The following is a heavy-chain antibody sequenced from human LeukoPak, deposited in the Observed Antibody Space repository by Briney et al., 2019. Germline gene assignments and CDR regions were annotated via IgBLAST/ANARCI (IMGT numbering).Heavy chain of an antibody. CDR3: EKDQGMPGPATRWCFFDL. V-gene: IGHV3-23*01. CDR2: ISSSGGST. J-gene: IGHJ2*01. Sequence: GGSLRLSCAASGFTFNNYAMNWVRQAPGKGLEWVSGISSSGGSTYYAESVRGRFTISRDRSKSTLLLQMNSLRAEDTAIYYCEKDQGMPGPATRWCFFDLWGRGTLVSVSS. CDR1: GFTFNNYA. D-gene: IGHD1-26*01.